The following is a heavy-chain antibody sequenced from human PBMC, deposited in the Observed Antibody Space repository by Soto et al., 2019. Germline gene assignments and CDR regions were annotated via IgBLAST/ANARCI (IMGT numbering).Heavy chain of an antibody. CDR1: GGSISSSY. D-gene: IGHD6-13*01. CDR2: TYHSGST. CDR3: ARVPGYSSSWYLGP. V-gene: IGHV4-59*01. J-gene: IGHJ5*02. Sequence: ASETLSLTCTVSGGSISSSYWSWIRQPPGKGLEWIGYTYHSGSTNYNPSLKSRVTISVDTSKNQFSLKLSSVTAADTAVYYCARVPGYSSSWYLGPWGQGTLVTVPQ.